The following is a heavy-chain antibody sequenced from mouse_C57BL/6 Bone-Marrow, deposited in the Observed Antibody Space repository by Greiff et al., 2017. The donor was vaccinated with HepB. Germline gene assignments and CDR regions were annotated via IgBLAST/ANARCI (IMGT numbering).Heavy chain of an antibody. Sequence: QVQLKQSGAELVRPGASVTLSCKASGYTFTDYEMHWVKQTPVHGLEWIGAIDPETGGTAYNQKFKGKAILTADKSSSTAYMELRSLTSEDSAVYYCTRDPITTVVARGFAYWGQGTLVTVSS. CDR1: GYTFTDYE. CDR3: TRDPITTVVARGFAY. CDR2: IDPETGGT. J-gene: IGHJ3*01. V-gene: IGHV1-15*01. D-gene: IGHD1-1*01.